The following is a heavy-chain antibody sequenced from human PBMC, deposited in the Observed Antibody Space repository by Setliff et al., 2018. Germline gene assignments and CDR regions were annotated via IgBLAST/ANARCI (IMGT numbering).Heavy chain of an antibody. Sequence: PGGSLRLSCAASGFTFSSHGMHWVRQAPGKGLEWVAFIQDDGNNKYYADSVKGRFTISRDNSKNTLYLQMNSLRAEDTAVYYCARESQIACFGCSGGSSWFGAFDIWGQGTMVTVSS. CDR2: IQDDGNNK. CDR3: ARESQIACFGCSGGSSWFGAFDI. J-gene: IGHJ3*02. V-gene: IGHV3-30*02. D-gene: IGHD2-15*01. CDR1: GFTFSSHG.